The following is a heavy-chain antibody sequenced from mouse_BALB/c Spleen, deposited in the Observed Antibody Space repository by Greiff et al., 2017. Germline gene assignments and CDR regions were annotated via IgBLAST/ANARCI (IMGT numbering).Heavy chain of an antibody. V-gene: IGHV5-6-5*01. J-gene: IGHJ4*01. D-gene: IGHD1-1*01. CDR3: ARGGGKYYGSSYDAMDY. CDR1: GFTFSSYA. CDR2: ISSGGST. Sequence: EVKLMESGGGLVKPGGSLKLSCAASGFTFSSYAMSWVRQTPEKRLEWVASISSGGSTYYPDSVKGRFTISRDNARNILYLQMSSLRSEDTAMYYCARGGGKYYGSSYDAMDYWGQGTSVTVSS.